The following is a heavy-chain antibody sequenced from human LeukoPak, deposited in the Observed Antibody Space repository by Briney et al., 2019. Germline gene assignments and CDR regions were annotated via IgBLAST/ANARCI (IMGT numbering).Heavy chain of an antibody. CDR1: EFTFSSYT. CDR3: ARAASSYGPRGFDY. V-gene: IGHV3-21*01. CDR2: ISSTSSYI. Sequence: GRSLRLSCAASEFTFSSYTMNWVRQAPGKGLEWVSSISSTSSYIYYADSVKGRFTLSRDNAKNSLYLQMNSLRAEDTAVYYCARAASSYGPRGFDYWGQGTLVTVSS. D-gene: IGHD5-18*01. J-gene: IGHJ4*02.